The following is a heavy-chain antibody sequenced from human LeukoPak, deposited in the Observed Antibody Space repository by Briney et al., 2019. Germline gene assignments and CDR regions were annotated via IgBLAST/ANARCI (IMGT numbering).Heavy chain of an antibody. CDR1: GFTVSSNY. Sequence: PGGSLRLSCAASGFTVSSNYMSWVRQAPGKGLEWVSVIYSGGSTYYADSVKGRFTISRDNAKNSVYLQMNSLRVEDTAIYYCAKEDIAGNGFPFDSWGQGTMVTVSS. CDR3: AKEDIAGNGFPFDS. CDR2: IYSGGST. J-gene: IGHJ4*02. V-gene: IGHV3-53*01. D-gene: IGHD5-12*01.